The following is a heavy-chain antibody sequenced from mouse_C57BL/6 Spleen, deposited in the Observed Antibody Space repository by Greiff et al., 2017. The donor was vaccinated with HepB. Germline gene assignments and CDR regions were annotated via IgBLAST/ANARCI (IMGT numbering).Heavy chain of an antibody. Sequence: VKLVESGAELVRPGASVTLSCKASGYTFTDYEMHWVKQTPVHGLEWIGAIDPETGGTAYNQKFKGKAILTADKSSSTAYMELRSLTSEDSAVYYCTLITGFAYWGQGTLVTVSA. D-gene: IGHD1-3*01. J-gene: IGHJ3*01. CDR2: IDPETGGT. V-gene: IGHV1-15*01. CDR1: GYTFTDYE. CDR3: TLITGFAY.